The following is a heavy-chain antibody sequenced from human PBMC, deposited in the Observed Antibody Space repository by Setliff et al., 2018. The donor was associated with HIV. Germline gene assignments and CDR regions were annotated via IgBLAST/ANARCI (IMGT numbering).Heavy chain of an antibody. Sequence: SETLSLTCSVSGSSISSSSYWWAWIRQPPGKGLEYIGTIYHRGGTFNNPSLKSRVVMSVDTSKNQFSLKLTSVTAADTATYYCARDTGVNVAPDGRGYHTFDFWGQGTMVTVSS. V-gene: IGHV4-38-2*02. CDR2: IYHRGGT. J-gene: IGHJ3*01. D-gene: IGHD2-8*02. CDR3: ARDTGVNVAPDGRGYHTFDF. CDR1: GSSISSSSY.